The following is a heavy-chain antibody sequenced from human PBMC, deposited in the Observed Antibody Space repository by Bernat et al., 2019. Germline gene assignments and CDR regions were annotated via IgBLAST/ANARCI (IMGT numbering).Heavy chain of an antibody. CDR3: AKGLGGNGIFYYYMDV. CDR1: GFTFSTYA. J-gene: IGHJ6*03. D-gene: IGHD3-16*01. V-gene: IGHV3-23*01. Sequence: EVQLLESGGGLVQPGGSLRLSCAASGFTFSTYAMTWVRQAPGKGLEWLSGVSNSGGMTYYADSVKGRFTISRDNSKSTLHLQMISLRAEDSAVYYCAKGLGGNGIFYYYMDVWGKGTTVTVSS. CDR2: VSNSGGMT.